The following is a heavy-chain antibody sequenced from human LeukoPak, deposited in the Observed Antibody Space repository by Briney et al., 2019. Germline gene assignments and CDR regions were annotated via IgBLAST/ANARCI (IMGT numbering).Heavy chain of an antibody. V-gene: IGHV3-43D*03. CDR3: VAGATTAHFDY. CDR1: GFTFDDYA. Sequence: GGSLRLSCAASGFTFDDYAMHWVRQAPGKGLEWVSLISWDGGSTYYADSVKGRFTISRDNGKNSLYPQMNSLRAEDTALYYCVAGATTAHFDYWGQGTLVTVSS. CDR2: ISWDGGST. D-gene: IGHD1-26*01. J-gene: IGHJ4*02.